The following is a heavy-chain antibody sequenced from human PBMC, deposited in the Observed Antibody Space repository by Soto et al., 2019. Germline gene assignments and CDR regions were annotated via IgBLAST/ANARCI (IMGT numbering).Heavy chain of an antibody. CDR3: AREADIVATCPDY. J-gene: IGHJ4*02. V-gene: IGHV3-21*01. CDR2: ISSSSSYI. D-gene: IGHD5-12*01. CDR1: GFTFSSYS. Sequence: EVQLVESGGGLVKPGGSLRLSCAASGFTFSSYSMNWVRQAPGKGLEWVSSISSSSSYIYYADSVKGRFTISRDNAKNSLYLQMNSLRAEDTAVYYCAREADIVATCPDYWGQGTLVTVSS.